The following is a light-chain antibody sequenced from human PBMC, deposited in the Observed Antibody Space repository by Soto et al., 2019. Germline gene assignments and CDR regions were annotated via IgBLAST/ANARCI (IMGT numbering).Light chain of an antibody. V-gene: IGLV2-14*01. Sequence: QSALTQPASVSGSPGQSITLSCTGTSSDAGGYNYVSWYQQHPGKAPKLMIYDVSNRPSGVSNRFSGSKSGNTASLTISGLQAEDEADYYCSSYTSSSTLYVFGTGTKVTVL. J-gene: IGLJ1*01. CDR2: DVS. CDR3: SSYTSSSTLYV. CDR1: SSDAGGYNY.